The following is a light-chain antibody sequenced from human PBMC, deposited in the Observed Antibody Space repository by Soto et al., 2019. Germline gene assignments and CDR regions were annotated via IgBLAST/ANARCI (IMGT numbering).Light chain of an antibody. CDR1: QSVSSN. Sequence: EIMMTQSPATLSVSPGERATLSCRASQSVSSNLAWYQQKPGQAPRLLIYGASTRATGIPARISGSGSETEFTLTISSLQSEDFAVYYCQQYDEWPPSYTFGQGTKLEIK. J-gene: IGKJ2*01. CDR3: QQYDEWPPSYT. V-gene: IGKV3-15*01. CDR2: GAS.